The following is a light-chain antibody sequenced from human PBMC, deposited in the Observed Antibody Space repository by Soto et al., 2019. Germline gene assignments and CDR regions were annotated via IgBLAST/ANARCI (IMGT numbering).Light chain of an antibody. V-gene: IGLV2-23*02. CDR1: SSDVGNYNL. CDR3: CSYAGSSTPLI. J-gene: IGLJ1*01. CDR2: EVS. Sequence: QSALTQPASVSGSPGQSITISCTGTSSDVGNYNLVSWYLQHPGKAPKLMIYEVSKRPSGVSNRFSGSKSGNTASLTISGLQAEDEADYYCCSYAGSSTPLIFGTGTKLTVL.